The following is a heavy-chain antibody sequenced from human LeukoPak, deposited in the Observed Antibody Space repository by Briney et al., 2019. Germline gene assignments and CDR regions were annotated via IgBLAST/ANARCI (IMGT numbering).Heavy chain of an antibody. J-gene: IGHJ6*03. CDR3: ARGLEQWLGYYMDV. Sequence: PGGSLRLSCAASGFTFSSYSMSWVRQAPGKGLEWVSYISSSGSTIYYADSVKGRFTISRDNAKNSLYLQMNSLRAEDTAVYYCARGLEQWLGYYMDVWGKGTTVTVSS. D-gene: IGHD6-19*01. V-gene: IGHV3-48*01. CDR1: GFTFSSYS. CDR2: ISSSGSTI.